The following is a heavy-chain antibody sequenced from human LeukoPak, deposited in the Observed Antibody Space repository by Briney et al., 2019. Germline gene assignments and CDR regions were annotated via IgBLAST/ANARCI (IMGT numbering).Heavy chain of an antibody. CDR2: IYPGDSTT. CDR1: GYTFINYW. Sequence: GGSLKISCKGSGYTFINYWIGWVRQMPGKGLEWMGIIYPGDSTTTYSPSFQGQITISVDKSISTAFLQWSSLKASDTAIYYCALHPAQGSGSLDFWGQGTQVTVSS. CDR3: ALHPAQGSGSLDF. V-gene: IGHV5-51*01. J-gene: IGHJ4*02. D-gene: IGHD3-10*01.